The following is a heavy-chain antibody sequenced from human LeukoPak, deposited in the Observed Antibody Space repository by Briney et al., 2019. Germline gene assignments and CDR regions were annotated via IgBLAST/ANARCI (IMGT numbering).Heavy chain of an antibody. D-gene: IGHD3-16*01. CDR1: GGSFSGYY. CDR3: ARGWPPRGGIFDY. J-gene: IGHJ4*02. V-gene: IGHV4-34*01. Sequence: SETLSLTCAVYGGSFSGYYWSWIRQPPGKGLEWIGEINHSGSTNYNPSLKSRVTISVDTSKNQFSLKLSSVTAADTAVYYCARGWPPRGGIFDYWGQGTLVTVSS. CDR2: INHSGST.